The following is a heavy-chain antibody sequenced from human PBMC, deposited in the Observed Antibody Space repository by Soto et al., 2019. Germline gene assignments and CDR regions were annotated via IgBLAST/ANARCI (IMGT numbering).Heavy chain of an antibody. CDR2: IYYSGST. Sequence: PSETLSLTCTVSGGSISSYYWSWIRQPPGKGLEWIGYIYYSGSTNYNPSLKSRVTISVDTSKNQFSLNLSSVTAADTAVYYCARDSSARYLDYWGQGTLVTVSS. V-gene: IGHV4-59*01. D-gene: IGHD6-19*01. CDR1: GGSISSYY. J-gene: IGHJ4*02. CDR3: ARDSSARYLDY.